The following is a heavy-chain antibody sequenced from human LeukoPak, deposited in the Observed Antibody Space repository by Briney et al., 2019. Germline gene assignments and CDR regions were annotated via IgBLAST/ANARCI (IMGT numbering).Heavy chain of an antibody. CDR3: ARDVVEWEPNNWFDP. Sequence: EASVKVSCKASGGTFSSYAISWVRQAPGQGLEWMGGIIPIFGTANYAQKFQGRVTITADEPTSTAYMELSSLRSEDTAVYYCARDVVEWEPNNWFDPWGQGTLVTVSS. J-gene: IGHJ5*02. D-gene: IGHD1-26*01. CDR2: IIPIFGTA. CDR1: GGTFSSYA. V-gene: IGHV1-69*13.